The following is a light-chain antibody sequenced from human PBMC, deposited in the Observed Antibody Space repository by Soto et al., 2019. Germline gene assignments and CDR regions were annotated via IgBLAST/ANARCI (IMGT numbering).Light chain of an antibody. CDR2: GAS. Sequence: ESVLTQSPGTLSLSPGEKATLSCRASQSVSSSYLAWYQQKPGQAPRLLIYGASSRATGIPDRFSGSGSGTDLTLTVSSLEPEDLAVYYCQQFGSSSSTFGQGTKVEIK. V-gene: IGKV3-20*01. J-gene: IGKJ1*01. CDR1: QSVSSSY. CDR3: QQFGSSSST.